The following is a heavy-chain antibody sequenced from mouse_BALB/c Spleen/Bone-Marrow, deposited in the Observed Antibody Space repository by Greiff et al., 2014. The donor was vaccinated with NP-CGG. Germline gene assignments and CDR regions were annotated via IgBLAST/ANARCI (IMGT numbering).Heavy chain of an antibody. CDR3: VRNSRWNFDD. V-gene: IGHV1-82*01. CDR1: GYAFSSSW. Sequence: QVQLKQSGPELVKPGASVKISCKASGYAFSSSWMNWVKQRPGQGLEWIGRIYPGDGDTNYNGKFKGKATLTADKSSSIAYMQLSSLTSVDSAVYFCVRNSRWNFDDWGAGTTVTVSS. CDR2: IYPGDGDT. J-gene: IGHJ1*01.